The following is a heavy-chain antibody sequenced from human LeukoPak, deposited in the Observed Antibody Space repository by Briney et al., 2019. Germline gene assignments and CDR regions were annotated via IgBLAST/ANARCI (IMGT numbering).Heavy chain of an antibody. V-gene: IGHV3-23*01. CDR1: GFTFSSYA. CDR2: ISGSGGST. Sequence: PGGSLRLSCAASGFTFSSYAMNWVRQAPGKGLEWVSAISGSGGSTYYADSVKGRFTISRDNSKNTLYLQMNSLRAEDTAVYYCAKVAGGYYYYGMDVWGQGTTVTVSS. J-gene: IGHJ6*02. CDR3: AKVAGGYYYYGMDV. D-gene: IGHD6-19*01.